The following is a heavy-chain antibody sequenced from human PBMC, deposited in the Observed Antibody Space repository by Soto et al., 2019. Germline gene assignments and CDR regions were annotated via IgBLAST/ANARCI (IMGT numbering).Heavy chain of an antibody. Sequence: ASVKVSCKVSGYTLTELSMHWVRQAPGKGLEWMGGFDPEDGETIYAQKFQGRVTMTEDTSTDTAYMELSSLRSEDTAVYYSATDQARPTASWAQGTLVTVSS. J-gene: IGHJ5*02. D-gene: IGHD6-6*01. CDR2: FDPEDGET. V-gene: IGHV1-24*01. CDR1: GYTLTELS. CDR3: ATDQARPTAS.